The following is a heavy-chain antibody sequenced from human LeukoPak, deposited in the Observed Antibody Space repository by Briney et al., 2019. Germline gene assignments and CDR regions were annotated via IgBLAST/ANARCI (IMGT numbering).Heavy chain of an antibody. V-gene: IGHV4-4*07. CDR2: IYTSGST. CDR3: ARLKYYFDRSGYRAEYFQQ. Sequence: SETLSLTCTVSGGSISSYYWSWLRQPAGKGLEWIGRIYTSGSTNYNPSLKSRVTMSVDTSKNQFSLKLSSVTAADTAVYYCARLKYYFDRSGYRAEYFQQWGQGTLVTASS. D-gene: IGHD3-22*01. J-gene: IGHJ1*01. CDR1: GGSISSYY.